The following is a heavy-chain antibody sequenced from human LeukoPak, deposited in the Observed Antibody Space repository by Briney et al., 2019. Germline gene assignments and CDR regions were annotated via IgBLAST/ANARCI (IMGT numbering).Heavy chain of an antibody. V-gene: IGHV1-2*02. Sequence: ASVKVSCKASGYAFTGYYMHWVRQAPGQGLEWMGWINPNSGGTNYAQKFQGRVTMTRDTSISAVYMELSRLRSDDTAVYYCARDGTGVYNLVQYWGQGTLVTVSS. J-gene: IGHJ4*02. CDR1: GYAFTGYY. CDR2: INPNSGGT. D-gene: IGHD5-24*01. CDR3: ARDGTGVYNLVQY.